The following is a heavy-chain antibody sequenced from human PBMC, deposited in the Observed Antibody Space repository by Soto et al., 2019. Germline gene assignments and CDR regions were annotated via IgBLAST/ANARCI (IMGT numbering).Heavy chain of an antibody. CDR2: ISSSSSYI. J-gene: IGHJ4*02. Sequence: ESGGGLVKPGGSLRLSCAASGFTFSSYSMNWVRQAPGKGLEWVSSISSSSSYIYYADSVKGRFTISRDNAKNSLYLQMNSLRAEDTAVYYGAREGYNWNYKGDYWGQGTLVTVSS. V-gene: IGHV3-21*01. CDR1: GFTFSSYS. CDR3: AREGYNWNYKGDY. D-gene: IGHD1-7*01.